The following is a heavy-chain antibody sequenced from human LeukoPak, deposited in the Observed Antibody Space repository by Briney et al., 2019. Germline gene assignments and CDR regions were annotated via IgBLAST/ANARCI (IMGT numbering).Heavy chain of an antibody. CDR1: GLTFTSSA. CDR2: IVVGSGNT. Sequence: SVKVSCKTSGLTFTSSAMQWVRQARGQRLEWIGWIVVGSGNTKYAQKFQERVAITRDTSTSTAYMELSSLRSEDTAVYYCARDQCGGDCYNWYFDLWGRGTLVTVSS. J-gene: IGHJ2*01. CDR3: ARDQCGGDCYNWYFDL. V-gene: IGHV1-58*02. D-gene: IGHD2-21*02.